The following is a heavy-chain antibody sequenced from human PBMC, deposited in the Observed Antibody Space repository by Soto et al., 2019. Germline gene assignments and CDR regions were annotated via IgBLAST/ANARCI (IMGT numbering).Heavy chain of an antibody. CDR1: GYTFTSYG. D-gene: IGHD2-2*02. Sequence: QVQLVQSGAEVKKPGASVKVSCKASGYTFTSYGISWVRQAPGQGLEWMGWISAYNGNTNYAQKLQGRVTMTTDTYTSTAYMELRSLRSDDTAVYYCARDRAIVVVPAAISNYYYGMDVWGQGTTVTVSS. V-gene: IGHV1-18*04. CDR3: ARDRAIVVVPAAISNYYYGMDV. J-gene: IGHJ6*02. CDR2: ISAYNGNT.